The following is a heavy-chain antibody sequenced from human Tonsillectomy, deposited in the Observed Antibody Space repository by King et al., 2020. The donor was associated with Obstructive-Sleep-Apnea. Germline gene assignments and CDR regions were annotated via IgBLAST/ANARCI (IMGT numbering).Heavy chain of an antibody. D-gene: IGHD2-15*01. J-gene: IGHJ6*02. CDR3: AKDLIPYCSGGSCSQYNGYGMDV. CDR2: IWYDGSNK. CDR1: GFIFSNYG. V-gene: IGHV3-33*06. Sequence: VQLVKSGGGVVQPGRSLRLSCAASGFIFSNYGMNWVRQAPGKGLEWVAVIWYDGSNKYYADSVKGRFTISRDNSKNTLYLQMNSLRAEDTAVYYCAKDLIPYCSGGSCSQYNGYGMDVWGQGTTVTVSS.